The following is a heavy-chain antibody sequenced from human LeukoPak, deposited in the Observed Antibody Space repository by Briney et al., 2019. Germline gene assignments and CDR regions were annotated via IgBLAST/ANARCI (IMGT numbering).Heavy chain of an antibody. J-gene: IGHJ5*02. D-gene: IGHD3-9*01. CDR2: INPSGGST. CDR1: GYTFTSYY. Sequence: ASVKVSCKASGYTFTSYYMHWVRQAPGQGLERMGIINPSGGSTSYAQKFQGRVTMTRDTSTSTAYMELRSLRSDDTAVYYCARDQPTGYYDILTGQKNWFDPWGQGTLVTVSS. CDR3: ARDQPTGYYDILTGQKNWFDP. V-gene: IGHV1-46*01.